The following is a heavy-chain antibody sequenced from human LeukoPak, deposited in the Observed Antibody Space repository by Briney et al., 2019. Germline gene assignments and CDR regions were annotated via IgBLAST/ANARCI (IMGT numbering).Heavy chain of an antibody. Sequence: ASVKVSCKASGYTFTGYYMHWVRQAPGQGLEWMGWINPNSGGTNYAQKFQGRVTMTRDTSISTAYMELSRLRSDDTAVYYCARVRRVAAGGVAPFYWGQGTLVTVSS. D-gene: IGHD6-13*01. CDR1: GYTFTGYY. V-gene: IGHV1-2*02. J-gene: IGHJ4*02. CDR2: INPNSGGT. CDR3: ARVRRVAAGGVAPFY.